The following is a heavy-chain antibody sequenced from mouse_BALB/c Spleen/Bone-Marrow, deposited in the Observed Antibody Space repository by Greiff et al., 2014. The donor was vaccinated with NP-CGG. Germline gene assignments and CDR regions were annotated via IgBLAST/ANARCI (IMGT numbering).Heavy chain of an antibody. D-gene: IGHD3-1*01. J-gene: IGHJ1*01. CDR3: ARSGYWYFDV. CDR1: GYTFTSYW. V-gene: IGHV1S81*02. CDR2: INPSNGRT. Sequence: QVQLQQSGAELVKPGASVKLSCKASGYTFTSYWMHSVKQRPGQGLEWIGEINPSNGRTNYVEKFKSKATLSGDKSSSTVYMQLSSLTSEDSAVYYCARSGYWYFDVWGAGTTVTVSA.